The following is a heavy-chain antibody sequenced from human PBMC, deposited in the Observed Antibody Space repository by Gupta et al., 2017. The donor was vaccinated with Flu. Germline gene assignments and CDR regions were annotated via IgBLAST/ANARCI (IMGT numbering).Heavy chain of an antibody. D-gene: IGHD3-22*01. CDR3: ARMYYYDVSGYYGFFDY. CDR2: LNGDASDT. J-gene: IGHJ4*01. Sequence: MHWVRQAPGKGLVWVARLNGDASDTNYADSVKGRFTISRDNARNTLYLQMNSLRAEDTAVYYCARMYYYDVSGYYGFFDYWGLGTLVTVSS. V-gene: IGHV3-74*01.